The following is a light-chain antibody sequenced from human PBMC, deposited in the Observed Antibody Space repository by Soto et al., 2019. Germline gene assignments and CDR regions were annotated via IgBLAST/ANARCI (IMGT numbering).Light chain of an antibody. V-gene: IGKV1-5*01. CDR3: QQYKSYPWT. CDR1: QSVSYW. CDR2: DAS. Sequence: EIHMTQSPSTLSASVGDRDTITCRASQSVSYWLAWYQQKPGKAPKLLVHDASTLLSVVPSRFSGSVSGTEFILTIGSLQPDDFATYYCQQYKSYPWTFGQGTKVDIK. J-gene: IGKJ1*01.